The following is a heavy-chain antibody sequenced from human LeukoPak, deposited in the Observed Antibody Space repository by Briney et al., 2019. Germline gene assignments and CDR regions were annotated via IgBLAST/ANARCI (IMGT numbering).Heavy chain of an antibody. J-gene: IGHJ4*02. CDR1: GYTFTNYT. Sequence: GASVKVSCTASGYTFTNYTINWVRQAPGQGLEWMGWIDTNTGNPTYAQGFTGQFVFSLDTSVSTAYLQISSLKAEDTAEYFRARGYDSSGYFSDWGQGTLVTVSS. V-gene: IGHV7-4-1*02. CDR3: ARGYDSSGYFSD. D-gene: IGHD3-22*01. CDR2: IDTNTGNP.